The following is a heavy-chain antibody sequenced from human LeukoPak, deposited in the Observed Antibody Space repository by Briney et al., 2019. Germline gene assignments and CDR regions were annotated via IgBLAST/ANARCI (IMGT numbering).Heavy chain of an antibody. J-gene: IGHJ3*02. CDR2: IYYSGST. V-gene: IGHV4-59*01. D-gene: IGHD3-22*01. CDR1: GGSISSYY. Sequence: SETLSLTCTVSGGSISSYYWSWIRQPPGKGLEWIGYIYYSGSTNYNPSLKSRVTISVDTSENQFSLKLSSVTAADTAVYYCARGTYYYDSSGYYGAFDIWGQGTMVTVSS. CDR3: ARGTYYYDSSGYYGAFDI.